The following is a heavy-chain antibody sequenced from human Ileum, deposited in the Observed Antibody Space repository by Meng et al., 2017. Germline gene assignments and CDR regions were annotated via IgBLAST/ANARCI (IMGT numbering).Heavy chain of an antibody. CDR1: GGSFTSTY. Sequence: SETLSLTCTVSGGSFTSTYWNWVRQSPDKGLEWIGYIHHSGDTKKNPSLNSRVTMSIDTFKNQFSLWLSSVIAADTAVYYCARWGGSSVRAYDVLGQGTLVTVSS. V-gene: IGHV4-59*01. J-gene: IGHJ3*01. CDR2: IHHSGDT. D-gene: IGHD1-26*01. CDR3: ARWGGSSVRAYDV.